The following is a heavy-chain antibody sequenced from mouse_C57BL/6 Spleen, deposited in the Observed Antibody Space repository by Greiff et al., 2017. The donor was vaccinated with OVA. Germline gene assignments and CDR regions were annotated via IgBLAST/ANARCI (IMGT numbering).Heavy chain of an antibody. CDR1: GFTFSDYG. CDR3: TRGATVVATDYVDY. CDR2: ISSGSSTI. Sequence: EVMLVESGGGLVKPGGSLKLSCAASGFTFSDYGMHWVRQAPEKGLEWVAYISSGSSTIYYADTVKGRFTISRDNAKNTLFLQMTSLRSEDTAMYYCTRGATVVATDYVDYWGQGTTLTVSS. J-gene: IGHJ2*01. D-gene: IGHD1-1*01. V-gene: IGHV5-17*01.